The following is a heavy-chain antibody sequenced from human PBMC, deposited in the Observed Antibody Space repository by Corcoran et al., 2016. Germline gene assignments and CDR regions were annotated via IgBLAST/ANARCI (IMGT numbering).Heavy chain of an antibody. CDR3: TTAPALYDFWRGSGGGYGMDV. V-gene: IGHV3-15*07. Sequence: EVQLVESGGGLVKPGGSLRLSCAASGFTFSNAWMNWVRQAPGKGLEWVGRIKSKTDGGTTDYAAPVKGRFTISRDDSKNTLYLQMNRLKTEDPAVYYCTTAPALYDFWRGSGGGYGMDVWGQGTTVTVSS. D-gene: IGHD3-3*01. CDR2: IKSKTDGGTT. J-gene: IGHJ6*02. CDR1: GFTFSNAW.